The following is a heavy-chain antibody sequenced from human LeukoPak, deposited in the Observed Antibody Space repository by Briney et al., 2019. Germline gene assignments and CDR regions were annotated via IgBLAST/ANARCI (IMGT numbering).Heavy chain of an antibody. CDR1: GFTFSSYS. J-gene: IGHJ4*02. CDR2: ITSSGSTI. Sequence: GGSLRLSCAPSGFTFSSYSMNWVRQAPGKGLEWVSYITSSGSTIYYADSVKGRFTISRDNAKNSLYLQMNSLRAEDTALYYCAKDTEVWLGESTFDNWGQGTLVTVSS. V-gene: IGHV3-48*04. D-gene: IGHD3-10*01. CDR3: AKDTEVWLGESTFDN.